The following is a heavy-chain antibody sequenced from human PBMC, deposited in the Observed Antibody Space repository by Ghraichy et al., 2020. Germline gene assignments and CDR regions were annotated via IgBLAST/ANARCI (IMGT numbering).Heavy chain of an antibody. CDR3: ARAPGGITFGGVIAYYYYYMDV. Sequence: SETLSLTCTVSGGSISSYYWSWIRQPAGKGLEWIGRIYTSGSTNYNPSLKSRVTMSVDTSKNQFSLKLSSVTAADTAVYYCARAPGGITFGGVIAYYYYYMDVWGKGTTVTVSS. J-gene: IGHJ6*03. D-gene: IGHD3-16*02. V-gene: IGHV4-4*07. CDR2: IYTSGST. CDR1: GGSISSYY.